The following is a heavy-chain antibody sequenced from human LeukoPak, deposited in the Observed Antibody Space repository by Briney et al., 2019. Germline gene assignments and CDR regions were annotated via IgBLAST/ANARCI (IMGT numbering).Heavy chain of an antibody. CDR1: GFTFSSYS. CDR3: ARAENYYDSSGYYYVDY. D-gene: IGHD3-22*01. J-gene: IGHJ4*02. CDR2: ISSSSSYI. Sequence: GGSLRLSCAASGFTFSSYSMNWVRQAPGKGLEWVSSISSSSSYIYYADSVKGRFTISRDNAKNSLYLQMNRLRAEDTAVYYCARAENYYDSSGYYYVDYWGQGTLVTVSS. V-gene: IGHV3-21*03.